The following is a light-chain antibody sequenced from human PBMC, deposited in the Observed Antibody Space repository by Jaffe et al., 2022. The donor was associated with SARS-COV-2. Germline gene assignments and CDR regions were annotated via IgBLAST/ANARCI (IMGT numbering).Light chain of an antibody. CDR3: ATWDDSLSGRV. CDR1: SSNIGNNH. Sequence: QSVLIQSPSASGTPGQRVTISCSGSSSNIGNNHVYWYQQLPGTAPKLLIYKTSQRPSGVPDRVSGSKSGTSASLAISGLRSEDEADYYCATWDDSLSGRVFGGGTKLAVL. J-gene: IGLJ3*02. CDR2: KTS. V-gene: IGLV1-47*01.